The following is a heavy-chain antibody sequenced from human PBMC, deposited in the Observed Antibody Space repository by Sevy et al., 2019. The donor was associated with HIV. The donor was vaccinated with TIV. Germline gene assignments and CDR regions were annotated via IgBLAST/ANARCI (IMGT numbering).Heavy chain of an antibody. V-gene: IGHV3-30*03. Sequence: GGSLRLSCAASALTFTRYAFHWVRQAPGKGPEWLGVISYEGSNIYYGPSVKGRFTISRDNSKNTLYLQMNDMGTEDTAGYYGHQDLHPPGPVRGTNFDYWGRGTLVTVSS. CDR1: ALTFTRYA. CDR2: ISYEGSNI. D-gene: IGHD1-1*01. CDR3: HQDLHPPGPVRGTNFDY. J-gene: IGHJ4*02.